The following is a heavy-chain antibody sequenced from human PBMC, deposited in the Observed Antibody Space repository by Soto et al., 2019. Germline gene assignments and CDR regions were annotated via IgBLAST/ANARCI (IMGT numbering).Heavy chain of an antibody. D-gene: IGHD2-15*01. J-gene: IGHJ5*02. Sequence: QVQLVQSGAEVKTPGASVKVSCRASGYSFRTHGISWVRQAPGQGLERMGWISTYDDKTNFPQKFQGRITMTTDTSTSTAYMVLRSLRSDDTAVYFCARDIGYCNSSGCFRNWFDPWGQGTLVTVSS. CDR2: ISTYDDKT. CDR1: GYSFRTHG. CDR3: ARDIGYCNSSGCFRNWFDP. V-gene: IGHV1-18*01.